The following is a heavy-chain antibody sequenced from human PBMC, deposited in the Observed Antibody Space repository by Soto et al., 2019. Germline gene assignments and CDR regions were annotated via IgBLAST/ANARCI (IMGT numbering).Heavy chain of an antibody. CDR1: GFTFSSSW. CDR2: INSDGSST. D-gene: IGHD3-16*01. CDR3: AREGGGPSNWFDP. Sequence: GGSLRLSCAASGFTFSSSWMHWVRQTPGKGLVWVSRINSDGSSTNYADSVKGRFTISRDNAKNTLYLQMNSLRAEDTAVYYCAREGGGPSNWFDPWGQGTLVTVSS. J-gene: IGHJ5*02. V-gene: IGHV3-74*01.